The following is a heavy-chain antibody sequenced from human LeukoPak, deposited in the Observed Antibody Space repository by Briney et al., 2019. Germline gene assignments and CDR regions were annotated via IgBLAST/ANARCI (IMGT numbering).Heavy chain of an antibody. V-gene: IGHV3-30-3*01. Sequence: PGGSLRLSCAASGFTFSSYAMHWVRQAPGKGLERVPVISYDGSNKYYAASVKGRFTISRDNSKNTLYLQMNSLRAEDTPVYYCAIAAAGSFDYWGQGTLVTVSS. D-gene: IGHD6-13*01. CDR3: AIAAAGSFDY. J-gene: IGHJ4*02. CDR1: GFTFSSYA. CDR2: ISYDGSNK.